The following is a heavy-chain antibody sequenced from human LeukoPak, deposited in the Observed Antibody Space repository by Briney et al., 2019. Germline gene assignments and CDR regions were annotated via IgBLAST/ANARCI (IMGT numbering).Heavy chain of an antibody. CDR3: ARDLGTYYAFDI. CDR2: ISYDGTNK. D-gene: IGHD1-26*01. V-gene: IGHV3-30*03. Sequence: GSLRLSCGASGFTFSTYGIHWVRQAPGRGLEWVALISYDGTNKYYADSVQGRFTLSRDNSKNTLYLQMNSLRAEDTAVYFCARDLGTYYAFDIWGQGTMVTVSS. CDR1: GFTFSTYG. J-gene: IGHJ3*02.